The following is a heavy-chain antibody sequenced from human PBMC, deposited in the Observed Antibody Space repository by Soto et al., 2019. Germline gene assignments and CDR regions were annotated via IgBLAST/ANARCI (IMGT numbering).Heavy chain of an antibody. CDR3: ARVGYYDSSGYYYGMDV. V-gene: IGHV3-30-3*01. D-gene: IGHD3-22*01. CDR2: ISYDGSNK. J-gene: IGHJ6*02. CDR1: GFTFSSYA. Sequence: PGGSLRLSCAASGFTFSSYAMHWVRQAPGKGLEWVAVISYDGSNKYYADSVKGRFTISRDNSKNTLYLQMNSLRAEDTAVYYCARVGYYDSSGYYYGMDVWGQGTTVTVSS.